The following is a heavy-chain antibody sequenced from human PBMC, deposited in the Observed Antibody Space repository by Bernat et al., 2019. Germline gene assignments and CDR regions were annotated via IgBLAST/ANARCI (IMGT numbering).Heavy chain of an antibody. CDR1: GGSISSSSYY. Sequence: QLQLQESGPGLVKPSETLSLTCTVSGGSISSSSYYWGWFRQPPGKGPEWIGSIDYSGSTYYNPSLKSRVTLSVDTSKNQFPLKMSSVTAADTAVYYCARQEINSSELYGMDVWGQGTTVTVSS. CDR2: IDYSGST. CDR3: ARQEINSSELYGMDV. J-gene: IGHJ6*01. V-gene: IGHV4-39*01. D-gene: IGHD3-22*01.